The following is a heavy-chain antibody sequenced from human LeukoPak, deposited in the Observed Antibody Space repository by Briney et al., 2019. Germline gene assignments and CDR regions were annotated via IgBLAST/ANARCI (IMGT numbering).Heavy chain of an antibody. Sequence: SETLSLTCTVSGYSISSGYYWGWIRQPPGKGLEWIGNIYHSGSTYYNPSLKSRVTISVDTSKNQFSPKLSSVTAADTAVYYCGRPLSYYSDSSGDDAFDIWGQGTMVTVSS. J-gene: IGHJ3*02. CDR3: GRPLSYYSDSSGDDAFDI. D-gene: IGHD3-22*01. CDR1: GYSISSGYY. CDR2: IYHSGST. V-gene: IGHV4-38-2*02.